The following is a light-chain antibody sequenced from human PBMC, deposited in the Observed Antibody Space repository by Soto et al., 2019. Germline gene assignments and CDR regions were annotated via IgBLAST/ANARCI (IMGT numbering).Light chain of an antibody. CDR1: SSDVGGYNS. V-gene: IGLV2-14*03. J-gene: IGLJ1*01. CDR2: EVS. CDR3: SSYTSTSSYV. Sequence: QSVLTQPASVSGGPGQSITVSCTGTSSDVGGYNSVSWYQQHPGKPPKLIIYEVSNRPSGVSDRFSGSKSGNTASLTISGLQAEDEADYYCSSYTSTSSYVFAT.